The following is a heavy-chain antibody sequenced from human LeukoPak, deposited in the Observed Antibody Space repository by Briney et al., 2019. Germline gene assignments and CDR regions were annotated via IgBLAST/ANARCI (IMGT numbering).Heavy chain of an antibody. CDR1: GYTFTSYY. D-gene: IGHD3-22*01. J-gene: IGHJ3*02. Sequence: ASVRVSCKASGYTFTSYYMHWVRQAPGQGLEWMGIINPSGGSTSYAQKFQGRVTMTRDTSTSTVYMELSSLRSEDTAVYYCARLMDYYDIASAFDIWGQGTMVTVSS. CDR2: INPSGGST. V-gene: IGHV1-46*01. CDR3: ARLMDYYDIASAFDI.